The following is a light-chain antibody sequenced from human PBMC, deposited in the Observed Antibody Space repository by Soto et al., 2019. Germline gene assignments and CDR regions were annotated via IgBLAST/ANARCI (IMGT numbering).Light chain of an antibody. CDR1: QSVSNN. CDR2: YAS. CDR3: PQYNDWPPIT. J-gene: IGKJ5*01. Sequence: EIMMTQSPATLSVSPGERATLSCRASQSVSNNLAWYQQKPGQVPRLLIYYASTRATGIPARFSGSGSGTEFTLTISGLQSEDFALYYCPQYNDWPPITFGQGTRLEIK. V-gene: IGKV3-15*01.